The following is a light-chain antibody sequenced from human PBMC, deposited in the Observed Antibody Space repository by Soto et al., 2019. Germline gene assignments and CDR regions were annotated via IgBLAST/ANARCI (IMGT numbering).Light chain of an antibody. J-gene: IGKJ4*01. CDR2: KES. Sequence: DIQMTQSPSTLSASVGDRVTITCRASQSISSWLGWYQQKPGKAPKLLIQKESSLESGVPSRFSGSGSVTEFTLTISSLQPYDFATYNCHQYSISSLTWGGGTNVQIK. CDR1: QSISSW. V-gene: IGKV1-5*03. CDR3: HQYSISSLT.